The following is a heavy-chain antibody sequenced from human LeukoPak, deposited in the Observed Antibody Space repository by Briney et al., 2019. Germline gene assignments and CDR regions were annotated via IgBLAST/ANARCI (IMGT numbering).Heavy chain of an antibody. V-gene: IGHV5-51*01. D-gene: IGHD6-19*01. J-gene: IGHJ3*02. CDR1: GYSFTTYW. Sequence: GESLKISCKGSGYSFTTYWIGWVRQMPGKGLEWMGIIYPGDSDTKYSPSFQGQVTISADKSISTAYLQWSSLKASDTAMYYCARLTSSGWYRGAFDIWGQGTMVTVSS. CDR2: IYPGDSDT. CDR3: ARLTSSGWYRGAFDI.